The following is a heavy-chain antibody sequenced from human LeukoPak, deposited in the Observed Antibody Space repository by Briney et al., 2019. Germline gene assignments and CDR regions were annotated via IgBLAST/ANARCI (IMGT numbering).Heavy chain of an antibody. CDR1: GFTVSSNY. J-gene: IGHJ4*02. Sequence: GGSLRLSCAASGFTVSSNYMSWVRQAPGKGLEWVSVIYSGGSTYYADSVKGRFTISRDNSKNTLYLQMNNLRAEDTAVYYCARTLTSITTISYFDYWGQGTLVTVSS. V-gene: IGHV3-53*01. CDR2: IYSGGST. CDR3: ARTLTSITTISYFDY. D-gene: IGHD4-11*01.